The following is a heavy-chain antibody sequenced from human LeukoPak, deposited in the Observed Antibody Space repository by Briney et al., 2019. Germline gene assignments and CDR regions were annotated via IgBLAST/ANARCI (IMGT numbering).Heavy chain of an antibody. CDR1: GYSFNTYW. CDR2: IFPGESNI. CDR3: ARQGTAPFDY. J-gene: IGHJ4*02. D-gene: IGHD2-21*02. V-gene: IGHV5-51*01. Sequence: GESLMISCKGSGYSFNTYWIAWVRQLPGKGLEWMGKIFPGESNIRYSPSLQGQVTISADKSTGTAYLQWTSLKASDSAMYYCARQGTAPFDYWGQGTLVTVSS.